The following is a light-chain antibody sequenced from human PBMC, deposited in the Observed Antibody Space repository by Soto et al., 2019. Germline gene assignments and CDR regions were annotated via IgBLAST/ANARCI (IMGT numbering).Light chain of an antibody. J-gene: IGKJ1*01. V-gene: IGKV3-11*01. Sequence: EIVLTQSPATLSLSPGERATLSCRASQSISSFLAWYQQRPGQAPRLLIYDASNRATRIPARFSGSGSGTDFTLTISSLEPEDFAVYYCQQRSNWPTFGQGTKVETK. CDR1: QSISSF. CDR3: QQRSNWPT. CDR2: DAS.